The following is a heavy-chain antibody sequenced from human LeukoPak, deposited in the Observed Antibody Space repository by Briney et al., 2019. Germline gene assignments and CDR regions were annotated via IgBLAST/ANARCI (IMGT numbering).Heavy chain of an antibody. D-gene: IGHD5-24*01. CDR3: ARGARAGYNLEPFDY. CDR1: GVSMSSYY. J-gene: IGHJ4*02. V-gene: IGHV4-59*08. CDR2: IYYSGST. Sequence: SETLSLTCTVSGVSMSSYYWSWIRQPPGKGLEWIEYIYYSGSTKYNPSLKSRVTISVDTSKNQFSLKLSSVTAADTAVYYCARGARAGYNLEPFDYWGQGTLVTVSS.